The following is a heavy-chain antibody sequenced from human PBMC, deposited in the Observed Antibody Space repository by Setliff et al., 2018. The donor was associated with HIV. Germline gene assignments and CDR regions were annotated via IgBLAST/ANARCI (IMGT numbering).Heavy chain of an antibody. CDR1: GSTFSSYA. J-gene: IGHJ4*02. V-gene: IGHV1-3*01. CDR3: ARDVGKRYYGSGSYPEESDY. CDR2: INVGDVNT. D-gene: IGHD3-10*01. Sequence: ASVKVSCKASGSTFSSYAIHWVRQAPGQRLEWVGWINVGDVNTKYSQKFQGRVIITRDTSASTAYMELSSLRFEDTAVYYCARDVGKRYYGSGSYPEESDYWGQGTLVTVSS.